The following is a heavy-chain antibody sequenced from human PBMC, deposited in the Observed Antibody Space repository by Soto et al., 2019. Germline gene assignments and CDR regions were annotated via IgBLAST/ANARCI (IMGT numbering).Heavy chain of an antibody. J-gene: IGHJ4*02. V-gene: IGHV4-34*01. CDR2: INHSGST. D-gene: IGHD3-10*01. CDR3: ARGISIIGAPDKYSFDS. Sequence: QVQLQQWGARLLKPSETLSLTCAVYGGSFSGHYWSWIRQPPGRGLEWIGEINHSGSTNQNPSLKSRLSISADTSKNQFSLKLTSVTAADTAIYYCARGISIIGAPDKYSFDSWGQGTLVTVSS. CDR1: GGSFSGHY.